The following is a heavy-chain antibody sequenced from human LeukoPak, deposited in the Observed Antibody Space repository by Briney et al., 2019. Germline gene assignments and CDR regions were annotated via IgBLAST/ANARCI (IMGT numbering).Heavy chain of an antibody. CDR1: GFTFSSYG. Sequence: GGTLRLSCAASGFTFSSYGMSWVRQAPGKGLEWVSSISGSGGSTYYADSVKGRFTISRDNSKNTLYLQMNSLRAEDTAVYYCARGDGYYDSSGRDYWGQGTLVTVSS. J-gene: IGHJ4*02. D-gene: IGHD3-22*01. CDR3: ARGDGYYDSSGRDY. CDR2: ISGSGGST. V-gene: IGHV3-23*01.